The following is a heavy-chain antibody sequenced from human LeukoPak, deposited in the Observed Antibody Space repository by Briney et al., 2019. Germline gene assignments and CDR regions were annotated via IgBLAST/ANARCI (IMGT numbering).Heavy chain of an antibody. J-gene: IGHJ3*02. CDR3: ARCLSRCNNGFDI. Sequence: SETLSLTCSVSGASISGYYWSWIRQPPGKGLEWFGHIYYSGSTTYNPSLKSRVTISVDSSKNQFSLGLSSVPAADTAVYYCARCLSRCNNGFDIWGQGTMVTVSS. D-gene: IGHD2/OR15-2a*01. CDR2: IYYSGST. CDR1: GASISGYY. V-gene: IGHV4-59*01.